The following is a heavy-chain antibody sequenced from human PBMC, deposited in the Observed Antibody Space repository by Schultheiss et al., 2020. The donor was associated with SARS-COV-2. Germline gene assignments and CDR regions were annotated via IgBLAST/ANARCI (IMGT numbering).Heavy chain of an antibody. CDR1: GGTFSSYA. V-gene: IGHV1-18*01. Sequence: ASVKVSCKASGGTFSSYAISWVRQAPGQGLEWMGWINPNSGGTNYAQKFQGRVTMTTDTSTSTAYMELRSLRSDDTAVYYCAREGYYYDSSGYHPPGYWGQGTLVTVSS. D-gene: IGHD3-22*01. CDR2: INPNSGGT. J-gene: IGHJ4*02. CDR3: AREGYYYDSSGYHPPGY.